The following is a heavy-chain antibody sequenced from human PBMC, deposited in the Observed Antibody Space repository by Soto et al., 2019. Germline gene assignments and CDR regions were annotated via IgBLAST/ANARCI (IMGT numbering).Heavy chain of an antibody. CDR2: IYPGDSDT. D-gene: IGHD5-18*01. CDR1: GYSFTSYL. CDR3: AGVPSGYSYPYGMDV. J-gene: IGHJ6*01. V-gene: IGHV5-51*01. Sequence: PGESLKISWKGSGYSFTSYLIGWGRQIPGKALEWMGIIYPGDSDTRYSPSFQGQVTISADKAISTAYLQWSSLKASDPAMYYCAGVPSGYSYPYGMDVWGQGPTVTVSS.